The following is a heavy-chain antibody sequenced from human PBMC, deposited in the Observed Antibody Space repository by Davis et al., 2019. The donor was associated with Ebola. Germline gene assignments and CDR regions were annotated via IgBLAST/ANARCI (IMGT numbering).Heavy chain of an antibody. D-gene: IGHD3-10*01. J-gene: IGHJ4*02. CDR1: GYTFTSYG. CDR2: IITDNGNR. V-gene: IGHV1-18*04. Sequence: ASVKVSCKASGYTFTSYGISWVRQAPGQGLEWMGWIITDNGNRNYAQKFQGRVTMTTDTSTSTAYMELRSLRSEDTSVYYCARDRGGDYSFDYWGQGTLVTVSS. CDR3: ARDRGGDYSFDY.